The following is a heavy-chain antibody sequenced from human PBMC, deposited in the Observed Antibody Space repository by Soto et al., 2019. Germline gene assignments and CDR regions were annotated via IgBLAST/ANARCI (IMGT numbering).Heavy chain of an antibody. D-gene: IGHD5-18*01. CDR1: GGSISSYY. J-gene: IGHJ4*02. Sequence: QVQLQESGPGLVKPSETLSLTCTVSGGSISSYYWSWIRQPPGKGLEWIGYIYYIGSTQYNPSLKSRVTISVDTSKNQFSLKLTSVTAADTAVYFCARGWIHLDNWGQGTLVTVSS. V-gene: IGHV4-59*01. CDR3: ARGWIHLDN. CDR2: IYYIGST.